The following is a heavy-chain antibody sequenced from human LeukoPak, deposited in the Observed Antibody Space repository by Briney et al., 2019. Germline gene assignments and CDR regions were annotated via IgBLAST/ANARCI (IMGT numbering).Heavy chain of an antibody. V-gene: IGHV1-69*02. Sequence: VASVKVSCKASGGTFSSYTISWVRQAPGQGLEWMGRIISILGIANYAQKFQGRVTITADKSTSTAYMELSSLRSEDTAVYYCASAPTYYYDSSGYYYFDYWGQGTLVTVSS. CDR2: IISILGIA. CDR1: GGTFSSYT. D-gene: IGHD3-22*01. CDR3: ASAPTYYYDSSGYYYFDY. J-gene: IGHJ4*02.